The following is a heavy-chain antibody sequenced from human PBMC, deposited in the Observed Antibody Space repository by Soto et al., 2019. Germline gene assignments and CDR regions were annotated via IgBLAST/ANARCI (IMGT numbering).Heavy chain of an antibody. V-gene: IGHV3-49*04. J-gene: IGHJ4*02. CDR3: ARYRIAADLSDFDY. Sequence: GGSLCLSCITSGFGFGGYSMSWVRQPPGKGLEWVGSIRGRGYGGTTEYAASVRGRFIISRDDSKSIAYLQMNSLESGDTALYFCARYRIAADLSDFDYWGQGALVTVSS. D-gene: IGHD6-13*01. CDR1: GFGFGGYS. CDR2: IRGRGYGGTT.